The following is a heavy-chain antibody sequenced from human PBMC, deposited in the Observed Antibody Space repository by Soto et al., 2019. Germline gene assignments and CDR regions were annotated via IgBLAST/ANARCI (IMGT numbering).Heavy chain of an antibody. D-gene: IGHD3-16*01. Sequence: EVQLLESGGGLVQPGGSLRLSCAASGFTFSSYAMSWVRQAPGKGLEWVSAISGSGGSTYYADSVKGRSTISRDNSKNTLYLQMNSLRAEDTAVYYCAKDLYPVCGSQGLDYWGQGTLVTVSS. CDR2: ISGSGGST. CDR3: AKDLYPVCGSQGLDY. J-gene: IGHJ4*02. CDR1: GFTFSSYA. V-gene: IGHV3-23*01.